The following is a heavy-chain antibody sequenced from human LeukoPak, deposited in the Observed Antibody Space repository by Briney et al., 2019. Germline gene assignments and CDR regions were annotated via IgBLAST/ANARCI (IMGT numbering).Heavy chain of an antibody. D-gene: IGHD3-3*01. Sequence: SETLSLTCTVSGDSIRRSSEYWAWIRQAPGKGLEWIGTIYYSGTTYYSPSLKSRVTFSVDTSKNQFSLKLTSVTAADTAVYYCARGAFGVFGVVKPIHYWGQGILVTVSA. CDR1: GDSIRRSSEY. CDR2: IYYSGTT. CDR3: ARGAFGVFGVVKPIHY. J-gene: IGHJ4*02. V-gene: IGHV4-39*07.